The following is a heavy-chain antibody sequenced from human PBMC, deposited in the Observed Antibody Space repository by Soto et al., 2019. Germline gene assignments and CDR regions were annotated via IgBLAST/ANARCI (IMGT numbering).Heavy chain of an antibody. CDR1: GGAFSGYY. V-gene: IGHV4-34*01. J-gene: IGHJ6*02. D-gene: IGHD5-12*01. Sequence: SETLSLTCAVYGGAFSGYYCIFIRQPPFKWLEWIVEINHSRSTNYNPSLKSRVTISVDTSKNQVSLKVSSVTAADTAVYYCARERRIVATITDYYYGMDVWGQGITVTVSS. CDR3: ARERRIVATITDYYYGMDV. CDR2: INHSRST.